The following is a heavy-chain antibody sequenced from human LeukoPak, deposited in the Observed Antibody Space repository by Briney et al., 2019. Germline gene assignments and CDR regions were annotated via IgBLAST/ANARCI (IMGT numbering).Heavy chain of an antibody. J-gene: IGHJ6*02. D-gene: IGHD3-10*01. CDR1: GYTFTGYY. CDR2: INPDSGDT. CDR3: ARDGALDV. Sequence: AASVEVSCKASGYTFTGYYMHWVRQAPGQGLEWMGWINPDSGDTNCAQKFQGRVTLTRDTSISSAYMELSGLISDDTAVYYCARDGALDVWGQGTTVTVS. V-gene: IGHV1-2*02.